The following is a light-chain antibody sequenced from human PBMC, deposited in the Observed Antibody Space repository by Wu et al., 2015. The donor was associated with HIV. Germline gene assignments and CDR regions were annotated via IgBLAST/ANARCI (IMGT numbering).Light chain of an antibody. CDR2: AAS. Sequence: DIQMTQSPSSLSASVGGRVTITCRASQGIRNYLAWYQQKLGKVPKLLIYAASTLQSGVPSRFSGSGSGTDFTLTISSLQPEDVATYYCQKYNXAPWTFGQGTKVEMK. CDR3: QKYNXAPWT. CDR1: QGIRNY. V-gene: IGKV1-27*01. J-gene: IGKJ1*01.